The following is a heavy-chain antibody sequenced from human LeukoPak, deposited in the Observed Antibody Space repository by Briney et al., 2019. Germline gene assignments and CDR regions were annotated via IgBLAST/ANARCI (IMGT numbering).Heavy chain of an antibody. D-gene: IGHD3-22*01. J-gene: IGHJ4*02. CDR1: GHTFTSYA. CDR2: ISAYNGNT. V-gene: IGHV1-18*01. Sequence: GASVKVSCKASGHTFTSYAISWVRQAPGQGLEWMGWISAYNGNTNYAQKLQGRVTMTRDMSTSTVYMELSSLRSEDTAVYYCARAGDSSGYYPFNYWGQGTLVTVSS. CDR3: ARAGDSSGYYPFNY.